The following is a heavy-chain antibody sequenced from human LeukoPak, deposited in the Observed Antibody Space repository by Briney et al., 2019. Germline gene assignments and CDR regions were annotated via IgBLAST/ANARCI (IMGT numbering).Heavy chain of an antibody. CDR2: TYYRSKWNY. V-gene: IGHV6-1*01. D-gene: IGHD1-1*01. CDR1: GGSVSTSSVA. Sequence: SQTLSLTCAISGGSVSTSSVAYNWIRQSPSRGLEWLGRTYYRSKWNYEYAVSVRSRITVNLDTSKNQFSLQLNSVTPDDTAAYYCARAVIGTTRYFESWGQGTLVTVSS. CDR3: ARAVIGTTRYFES. J-gene: IGHJ4*02.